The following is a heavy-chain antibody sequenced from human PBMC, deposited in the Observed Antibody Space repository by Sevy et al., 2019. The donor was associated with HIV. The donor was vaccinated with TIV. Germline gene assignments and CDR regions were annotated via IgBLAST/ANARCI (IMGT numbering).Heavy chain of an antibody. CDR1: GGSITSGGYY. D-gene: IGHD6-13*01. Sequence: SETLSLTCTVSGGSITSGGYYWSWIRQHPGKGLEWIGYIYYSGSTDYNPSLKSRLTISVDTSKNQFYLNLRSVTAAETAVYYSARWIASGYRSFDYWGQGTLVTVSS. CDR3: ARWIASGYRSFDY. V-gene: IGHV4-31*03. J-gene: IGHJ4*02. CDR2: IYYSGST.